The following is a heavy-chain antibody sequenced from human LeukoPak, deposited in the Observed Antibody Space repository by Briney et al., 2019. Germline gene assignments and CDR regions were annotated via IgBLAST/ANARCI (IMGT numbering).Heavy chain of an antibody. Sequence: PGGSLRLSCAASGFTVSSNYMSWVRQAPGKGLEWVSVIYSGGSTYYADSVKGRFTISRDNSKNTLYLQMNSLRAEDTAVYYCASTCTRGGDCSHRVHWGQGTLVTVSS. J-gene: IGHJ4*02. CDR1: GFTVSSNY. CDR3: ASTCTRGGDCSHRVH. D-gene: IGHD2-21*02. CDR2: IYSGGST. V-gene: IGHV3-66*01.